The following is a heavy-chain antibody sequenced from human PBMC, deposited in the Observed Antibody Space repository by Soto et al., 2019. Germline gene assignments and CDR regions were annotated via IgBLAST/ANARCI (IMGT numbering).Heavy chain of an antibody. D-gene: IGHD5-12*01. Sequence: SETLSLTCAVSGYSISSGYYWGWIRQPPGKGLEWIGSIYHSGSTYYNPSLKSRVTISVDTSKNQFSLKLSPVTAADTAVYYCAXDLVATTRGGGNDAFDIWGQGTMVTVSS. CDR3: AXDLVATTRGGGNDAFDI. CDR2: IYHSGST. CDR1: GYSISSGYY. V-gene: IGHV4-38-2*01. J-gene: IGHJ3*02.